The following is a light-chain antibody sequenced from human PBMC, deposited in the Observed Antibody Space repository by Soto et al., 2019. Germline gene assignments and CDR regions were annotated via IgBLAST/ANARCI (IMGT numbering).Light chain of an antibody. CDR2: GAS. J-gene: IGKJ1*01. V-gene: IGKV3-20*01. Sequence: ELVLTQAPGTLSLFSGGRATLSCRARQSVISSSLAWYQRKPGQAPGVLIYGASIRATGIPDRFSGSRSGTDFTLTISSLEPEDFSVFYCHQYGISPPTFGPGTKVDIK. CDR1: QSVISSS. CDR3: HQYGISPPT.